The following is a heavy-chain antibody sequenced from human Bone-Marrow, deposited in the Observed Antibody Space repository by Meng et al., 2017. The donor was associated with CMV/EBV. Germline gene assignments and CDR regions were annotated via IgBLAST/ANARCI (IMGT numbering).Heavy chain of an antibody. D-gene: IGHD3-22*01. V-gene: IGHV5-51*01. CDR3: ARSHPYYYASSGLYEFDY. J-gene: IGHJ4*02. CDR2: IYPGDSDT. CDR1: GYSFTSYW. Sequence: GESLKISCKGSGYSFTSYWIGWVRQMPGKGLEWMGIIYPGDSDTRYSPSFQGQVTISADKSISTAYLQWSSLKASDTAMYYCARSHPYYYASSGLYEFDYWGQGTLVTVSS.